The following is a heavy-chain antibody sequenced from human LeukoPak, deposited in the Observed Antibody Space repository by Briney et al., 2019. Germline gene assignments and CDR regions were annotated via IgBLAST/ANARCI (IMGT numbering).Heavy chain of an antibody. CDR3: ANYDILSPWRRGLTS. CDR1: GYRLAELS. Sequence: ASVKVSCRVSGYRLAELSIHWVRHSPGKGLEYMGGFDPEDGERIYGQNFQGRVSMTEDSSTDTAYMEMSSLRADDTAIYYCANYDILSPWRRGLTSWGQGTLVTV. J-gene: IGHJ1*01. V-gene: IGHV1-24*01. CDR2: FDPEDGER. D-gene: IGHD3-9*01.